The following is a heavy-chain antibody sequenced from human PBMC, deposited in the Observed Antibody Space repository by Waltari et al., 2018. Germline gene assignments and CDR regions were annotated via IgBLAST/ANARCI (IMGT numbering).Heavy chain of an antibody. Sequence: QVQLVQSGAEVKKPGASVKVSCKASGYTFTGYYMHWVRQDPGQGLEWMGRINPKSGGTNYAQKCQGRVTMTRDTSISTAYMELSRLRSDDTAGYYCARGPRDYYDSSGYDYWGQGTLVTVSS. V-gene: IGHV1-2*06. CDR2: INPKSGGT. CDR3: ARGPRDYYDSSGYDY. CDR1: GYTFTGYY. D-gene: IGHD3-22*01. J-gene: IGHJ4*02.